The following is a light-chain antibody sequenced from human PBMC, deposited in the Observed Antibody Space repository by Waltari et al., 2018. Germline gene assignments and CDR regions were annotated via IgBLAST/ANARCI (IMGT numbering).Light chain of an antibody. J-gene: IGKJ1*01. CDR3: QHYLRLPAT. CDR2: GAS. Sequence: EIVFTQPPGTLSLSAGERATLSCRASQSVTRTLAWYQQKPGQAPRLLIYGASNRATGIPDRFSGSGSGTDFSLTISRLEPEDFAVYYCQHYLRLPATFGQGTKVEIK. V-gene: IGKV3-20*01. CDR1: QSVTRT.